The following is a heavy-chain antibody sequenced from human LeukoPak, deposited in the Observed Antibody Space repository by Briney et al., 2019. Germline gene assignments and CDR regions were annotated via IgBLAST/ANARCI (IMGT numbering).Heavy chain of an antibody. CDR1: GFTFSSSA. CDR2: IVVGSGNT. J-gene: IGHJ6*02. D-gene: IGHD2/OR15-2a*01. Sequence: SVKVSCKASGFTFSSSAIQWVRQARGQRLEGIGWIVVGSGNTNYAQKFQERVTITRDMSTSTAYMELRRLRSEDTAVYYCAADDLSTGVWGQGTTVSVSS. CDR3: AADDLSTGV. V-gene: IGHV1-58*02.